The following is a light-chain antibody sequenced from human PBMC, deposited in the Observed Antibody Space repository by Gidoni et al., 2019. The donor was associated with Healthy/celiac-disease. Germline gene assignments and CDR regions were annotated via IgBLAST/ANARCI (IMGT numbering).Light chain of an antibody. Sequence: DIQMTLSPSSLSASVGDRVTITCQASQDISNYLNWYQQKPGKAPKLLIYDASNLETGVPSRFSGSGSGTDFTFTISSLQPEDIATYYCQQYDNLPGFTFGPGTKVDIK. CDR1: QDISNY. CDR2: DAS. CDR3: QQYDNLPGFT. J-gene: IGKJ3*01. V-gene: IGKV1-33*01.